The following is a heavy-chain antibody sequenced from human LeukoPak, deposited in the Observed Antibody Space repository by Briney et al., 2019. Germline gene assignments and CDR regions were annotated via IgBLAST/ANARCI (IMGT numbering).Heavy chain of an antibody. CDR1: GFTFSSYS. Sequence: PGGSLRLSCAASGFTFSSYSMNWVRQAPGKGLEWVSYISSSGNTIYYADSVKGRFNISRDNAEDSLYLQMNSLRAEDTAVYYCARDRAGGAYYYDSSGYYYWGQGTLVTVSS. J-gene: IGHJ4*02. V-gene: IGHV3-48*01. CDR3: ARDRAGGAYYYDSSGYYY. D-gene: IGHD3-22*01. CDR2: ISSSGNTI.